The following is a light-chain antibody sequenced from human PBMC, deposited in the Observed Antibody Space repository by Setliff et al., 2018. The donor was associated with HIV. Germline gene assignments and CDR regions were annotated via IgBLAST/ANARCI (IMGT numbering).Light chain of an antibody. CDR2: EVI. Sequence: QSVLTQPASVSGSPGQSITIPCTGSNSAIGNYNYVSWYKQTPGKAPKLMIYEVINRPSGVSNRFSGTKTANTASLTISGLQADDEADYYCSSYTTNSTFIFGTGTKVTVL. V-gene: IGLV2-14*01. CDR1: NSAIGNYNY. CDR3: SSYTTNSTFI. J-gene: IGLJ1*01.